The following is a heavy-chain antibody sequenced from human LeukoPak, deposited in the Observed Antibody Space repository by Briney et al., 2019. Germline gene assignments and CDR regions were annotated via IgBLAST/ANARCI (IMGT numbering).Heavy chain of an antibody. J-gene: IGHJ4*02. Sequence: SETLSLTCTVSGGSISSSSYYWGWIRQPPGKGLEWIGSIYYSGSTYYNPSLKSRVIISVDTSKNQFSLKLSSVTAADTAVYYCARGNLYGPLDYWGQGTLVTVSS. V-gene: IGHV4-39*01. D-gene: IGHD4-17*01. CDR2: IYYSGST. CDR3: ARGNLYGPLDY. CDR1: GGSISSSSYY.